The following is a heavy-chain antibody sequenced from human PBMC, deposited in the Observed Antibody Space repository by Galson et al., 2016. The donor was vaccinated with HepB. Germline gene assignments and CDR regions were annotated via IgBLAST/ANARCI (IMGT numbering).Heavy chain of an antibody. V-gene: IGHV3-11*01. D-gene: IGHD1-26*01. CDR1: GFSFRDYF. CDR3: AREKSGNFYTFDS. J-gene: IGHJ4*02. Sequence: SLRLSCAVSGFSFRDYFMSWIRQTPGKGLEWVSYISTSGSVKYAENVKGRFTISGDNAGNSLHLQMRSLTVEDTAIYYCAREKSGNFYTFDSWGQGTLVTVSS. CDR2: ISTSGSV.